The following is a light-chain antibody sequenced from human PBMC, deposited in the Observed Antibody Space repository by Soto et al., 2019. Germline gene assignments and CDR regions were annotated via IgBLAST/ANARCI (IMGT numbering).Light chain of an antibody. V-gene: IGKV1-5*03. CDR1: QTISSW. Sequence: DIQMTQSPSTPSGSVGDRVTITCRASQTISSWLAWYQQKPGKAPKLLIYKASTLKSGAPSRLSGSGSGTEFTLTISSLQPDAFATYYCQHYNSYSEAFGQGTNVERK. CDR2: KAS. CDR3: QHYNSYSEA. J-gene: IGKJ1*01.